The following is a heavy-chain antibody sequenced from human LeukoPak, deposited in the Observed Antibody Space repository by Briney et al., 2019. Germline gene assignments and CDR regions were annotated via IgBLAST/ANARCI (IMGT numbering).Heavy chain of an antibody. CDR2: TSTDGSST. J-gene: IGHJ4*02. Sequence: GGSLRLSCAASGFNFRSYWMNWVSQAPGKGLVWVSRTSTDGSSTTYADSVKGRFTISRDNAKNTLYLQMNSLRAEDTAVYYCFSRIVGTAMVDYWGQGTLVTVSS. V-gene: IGHV3-74*01. CDR3: FSRIVGTAMVDY. D-gene: IGHD5-18*01. CDR1: GFNFRSYW.